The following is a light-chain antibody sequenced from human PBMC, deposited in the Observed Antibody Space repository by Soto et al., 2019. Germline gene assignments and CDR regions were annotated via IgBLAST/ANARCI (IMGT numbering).Light chain of an antibody. V-gene: IGKV3-15*01. CDR1: QSITSN. Sequence: IVLTHAPDTLSFSPGEIATLSFRTSQSITSNYLAWYQQKPGQAPRLLIYDTSTRAAGIPARFSGSGSDTEFALTISSLQSEDFAVYYCQQYNNWPITFGQGTRLEIK. CDR2: DTS. J-gene: IGKJ5*01. CDR3: QQYNNWPIT.